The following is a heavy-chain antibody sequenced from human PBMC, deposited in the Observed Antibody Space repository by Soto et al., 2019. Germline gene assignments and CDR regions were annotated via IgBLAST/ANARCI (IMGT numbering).Heavy chain of an antibody. V-gene: IGHV4-61*01. CDR3: ARGYYGAVTFEY. Sequence: QVQLQESGPGLVKPSETLSLTCTVSGGSVRSDSYYWSWIRQPPGKGLEWVGYTYNSGSTDYNSSLKSRVTISMDSSKNQFSLKLGSVTAADTAVYYCARGYYGAVTFEYWGQGALVTVSS. J-gene: IGHJ4*02. D-gene: IGHD3-10*01. CDR2: TYNSGST. CDR1: GGSVRSDSYY.